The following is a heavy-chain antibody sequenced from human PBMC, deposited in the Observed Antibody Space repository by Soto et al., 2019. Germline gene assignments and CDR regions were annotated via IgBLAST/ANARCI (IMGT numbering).Heavy chain of an antibody. V-gene: IGHV4-34*01. Sequence: QVQLQQWGAGLLKPSETLSLTCAVYGGSFSGYYWSWIRQPPGKGLEWIGEINHSGSTNYNPSLKSRVTISVDTSKKQLSLKLSSVTAADTAVYYCARGEPKVVKGGYYYYYYMDVWGKGTTVTVSS. CDR1: GGSFSGYY. D-gene: IGHD2-2*01. CDR2: INHSGST. J-gene: IGHJ6*03. CDR3: ARGEPKVVKGGYYYYYYMDV.